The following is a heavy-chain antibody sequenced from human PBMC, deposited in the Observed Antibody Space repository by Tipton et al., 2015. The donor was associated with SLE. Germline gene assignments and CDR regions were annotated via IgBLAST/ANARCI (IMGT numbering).Heavy chain of an antibody. CDR3: ARRLHWYFDL. Sequence: LRLSCTVSSGSISDSYWSWIRQPPGKGMEWIGDIYYSGSTNYNPSLKSRVTTSVDTSKNQFSLKLSSVTAADTAMYYCARRLHWYFDLWGRGTLVTVPS. CDR1: SGSISDSY. CDR2: IYYSGST. J-gene: IGHJ2*01. V-gene: IGHV4-59*08. D-gene: IGHD3-16*01.